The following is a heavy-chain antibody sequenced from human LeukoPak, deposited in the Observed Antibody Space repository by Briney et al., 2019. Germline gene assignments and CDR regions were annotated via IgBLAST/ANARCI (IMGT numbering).Heavy chain of an antibody. CDR1: GITFSRFW. CDR3: ASGGHLDW. V-gene: IGHV3-7*03. Sequence: PGGSLRLSCAASGITFSRFWMSWVRQAPGKGLQWVANINEDGSEKHYVDPVKGRFTISRDNAENSLYLQMNSLRAEDTAVYYCASGGHLDWWGQGALVTVAS. CDR2: INEDGSEK. J-gene: IGHJ4*02. D-gene: IGHD3-16*01.